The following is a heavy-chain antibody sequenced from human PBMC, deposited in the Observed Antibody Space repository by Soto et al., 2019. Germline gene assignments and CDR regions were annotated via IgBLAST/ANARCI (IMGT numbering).Heavy chain of an antibody. J-gene: IGHJ5*02. Sequence: QVQLQESGPGLVKPSQTLSLTCTVSGGSISSGGYYWSWIRQHPGKGLEWIGYIYYSGSTYYNPSPKSRVTXXLXTXMNQLSLKLSSVTAADTAVYYCAREGPGDYESLVDPWGQGTLVTVSS. CDR3: AREGPGDYESLVDP. CDR1: GGSISSGGYY. V-gene: IGHV4-31*03. D-gene: IGHD4-17*01. CDR2: IYYSGST.